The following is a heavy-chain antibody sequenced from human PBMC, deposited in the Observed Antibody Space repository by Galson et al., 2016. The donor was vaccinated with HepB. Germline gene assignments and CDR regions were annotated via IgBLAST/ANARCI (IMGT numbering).Heavy chain of an antibody. CDR3: ARASSSSGGYLPGHYYDMDV. V-gene: IGHV3-21*01. D-gene: IGHD6-13*01. Sequence: SLRLSCAASGFTFSSYSMNWVRQVPGKGLEWVSSISTRTGYIDYADSVKGRFTISRDNAKNSLYLQMNSLRAEDTAVYYCARASSSSGGYLPGHYYDMDVWRQGTAVTVS. CDR2: ISTRTGYI. CDR1: GFTFSSYS. J-gene: IGHJ6*02.